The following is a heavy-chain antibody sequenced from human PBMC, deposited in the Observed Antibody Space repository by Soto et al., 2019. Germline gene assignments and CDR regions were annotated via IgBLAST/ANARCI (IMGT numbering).Heavy chain of an antibody. V-gene: IGHV1-18*01. J-gene: IGHJ3*02. CDR3: ARQCYYDSSGYWSCYAFDI. CDR2: ISAYNGNT. CDR1: GFTFSSYG. Sequence: ASVKVAFKASGFTFSSYGIIWVGKAPGKGLGWMGWISAYNGNTNYAQKLQGRVTMTTDTSTSTAYMELRSLRSDDTAVYYCARQCYYDSSGYWSCYAFDIWGQGTMVTVSS. D-gene: IGHD3-22*01.